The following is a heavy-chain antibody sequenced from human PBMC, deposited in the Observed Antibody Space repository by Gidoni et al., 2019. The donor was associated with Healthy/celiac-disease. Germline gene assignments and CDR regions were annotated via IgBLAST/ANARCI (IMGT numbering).Heavy chain of an antibody. CDR2: IYYSGST. Sequence: QVQLQESGPGLVKPSETLSLTCTVSGGSISSDYWSWIRQPPGKGLEWIGYIYYSGSTNYNPSLKSRVTISVDTSKNQFSLKLSSVTAADTAVYYCARDRGGSGSYYYYGMDVWGQGTTVTVSS. CDR1: GGSISSDY. CDR3: ARDRGGSGSYYYYGMDV. D-gene: IGHD3-10*01. J-gene: IGHJ6*02. V-gene: IGHV4-59*01.